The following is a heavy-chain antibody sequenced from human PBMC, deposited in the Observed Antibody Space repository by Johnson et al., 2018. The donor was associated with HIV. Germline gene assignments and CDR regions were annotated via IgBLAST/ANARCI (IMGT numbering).Heavy chain of an antibody. D-gene: IGHD4-23*01. CDR1: GFTFSSYG. CDR2: IWFDGTNK. J-gene: IGHJ3*02. CDR3: AKGYGGNGGAFDI. V-gene: IGHV3-33*06. Sequence: QVLLVESGGGAVQPGRSLRLSCAASGFTFSSYGMHWVRQVPGKGLEWVADIWFDGTNKYYADSVKGRFTISRDNSKNTVYLTMNRLRAEDTAVYYSAKGYGGNGGAFDIWGQGTMVTVSS.